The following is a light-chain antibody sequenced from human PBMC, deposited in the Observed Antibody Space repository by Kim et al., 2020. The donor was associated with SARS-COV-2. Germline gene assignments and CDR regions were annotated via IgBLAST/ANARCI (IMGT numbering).Light chain of an antibody. Sequence: GQSVTISRTGTSSDVGAYKYVSWYQQHPGKAPNFIIYDVSERPSGVPDRFSGSKSGNTASLTISGLQAEDEADYYCYSYGGGYTWVFGGGTKVTVL. CDR1: SSDVGAYKY. CDR3: YSYGGGYTWV. J-gene: IGLJ3*02. V-gene: IGLV2-11*01. CDR2: DVS.